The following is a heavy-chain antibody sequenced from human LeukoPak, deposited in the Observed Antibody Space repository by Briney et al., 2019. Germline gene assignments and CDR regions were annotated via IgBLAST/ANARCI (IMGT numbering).Heavy chain of an antibody. D-gene: IGHD5-12*01. Sequence: ASVKVSCKASGGTFSSYAISWVRQAPGQGLEWMGGIIPIFGTANYAQKFQGRVTITTDESTSTAYMELSSLKASDTAMYYCARRRARSDPDDAFDIWGQGTMVTVSS. CDR3: ARRRARSDPDDAFDI. J-gene: IGHJ3*02. V-gene: IGHV1-69*05. CDR2: IIPIFGTA. CDR1: GGTFSSYA.